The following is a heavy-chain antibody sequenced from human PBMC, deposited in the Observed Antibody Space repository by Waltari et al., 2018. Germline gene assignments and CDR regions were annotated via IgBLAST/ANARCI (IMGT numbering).Heavy chain of an antibody. J-gene: IGHJ1*01. V-gene: IGHV1-8*01. CDR3: ARELGAEYFQH. D-gene: IGHD7-27*01. Sequence: QVQLVQSGAEVKKPGASVKVSCKASGYTFTSYDINWVRQATGQGLEWMGWMNPNSGNTGYAQKFQGRVTITADESTSTAYMELSSLRSEDTAVYYCARELGAEYFQHWGQGTLVTVSS. CDR1: GYTFTSYD. CDR2: MNPNSGNT.